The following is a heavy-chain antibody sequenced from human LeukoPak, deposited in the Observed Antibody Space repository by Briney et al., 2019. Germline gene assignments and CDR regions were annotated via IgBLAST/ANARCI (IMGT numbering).Heavy chain of an antibody. D-gene: IGHD1-26*01. CDR2: INPNSGGT. CDR3: ARVSYSGSYVDY. J-gene: IGHJ4*02. CDR1: GYTFTGYY. Sequence: ASVKVSCKASGYTFTGYYMHWVRQAPGQGLEWMGWINPNSGGTNYAQKFQGRVTMTRDTSISTAYMELRSLRSDDTAVYYCARVSYSGSYVDYWGQGTLVTVSS. V-gene: IGHV1-2*02.